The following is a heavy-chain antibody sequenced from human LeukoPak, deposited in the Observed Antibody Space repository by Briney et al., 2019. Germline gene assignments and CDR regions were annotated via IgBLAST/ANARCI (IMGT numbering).Heavy chain of an antibody. CDR1: GFTFSRYG. Sequence: GGSLRLSCAASGFTFSRYGMHWVRQAPGKGLEWVAVIWNDGSNKYYADSVKGRFTISRDNSKNTLYLQMNSLRAEDTAVYYCAREPHYYGSGPFDYWGQGTLVTVSS. D-gene: IGHD3-10*01. CDR3: AREPHYYGSGPFDY. CDR2: IWNDGSNK. J-gene: IGHJ4*02. V-gene: IGHV3-33*01.